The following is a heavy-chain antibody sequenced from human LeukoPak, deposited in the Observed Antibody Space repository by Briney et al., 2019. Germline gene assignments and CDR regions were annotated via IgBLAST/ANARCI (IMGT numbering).Heavy chain of an antibody. J-gene: IGHJ6*03. Sequence: GGSLSLSCAGSGFTFSDYIMHWVRQGPGKGLEYVSAITANARSKYHADSVRGRFTISRDNSKDTLYLQMGSLRPEDTAVYYCARGPSSYFYMDVWGKGTTVTISS. CDR1: GFTFSDYI. CDR2: ITANARSK. CDR3: ARGPSSYFYMDV. V-gene: IGHV3-64*02.